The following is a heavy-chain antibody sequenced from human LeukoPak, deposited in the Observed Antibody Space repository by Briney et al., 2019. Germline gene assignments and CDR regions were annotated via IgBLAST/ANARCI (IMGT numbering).Heavy chain of an antibody. CDR1: GFTFSSYA. V-gene: IGHV3-23*01. D-gene: IGHD6-13*01. CDR2: ISGSGGST. J-gene: IGHJ4*02. Sequence: GGSLRLTCAASGFTFSSYAMNWVRQAPGKGLEWVSGISGSGGSTYYADSVKGRFTISRDISKNTLFLQMNSLRAEDTAVYYCARERGGLSSSWYFTLDYWGQGTLVTVSS. CDR3: ARERGGLSSSWYFTLDY.